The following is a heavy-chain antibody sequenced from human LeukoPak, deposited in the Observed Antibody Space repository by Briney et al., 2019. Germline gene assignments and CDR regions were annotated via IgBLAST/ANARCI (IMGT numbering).Heavy chain of an antibody. CDR2: INPNSGGT. CDR3: ARDLGIAAAGDVH. D-gene: IGHD6-13*01. CDR1: RSTFTSFG. V-gene: IGHV1-2*02. J-gene: IGHJ4*02. Sequence: APVKLSCKASRSTFTSFGISSVRQAPGQGLEWRGWINPNSGGTNYSQKFQGRVTMTRDTSISTAYMKLRRLRSDDTAVYYCARDLGIAAAGDVHWGQGTLVTVSS.